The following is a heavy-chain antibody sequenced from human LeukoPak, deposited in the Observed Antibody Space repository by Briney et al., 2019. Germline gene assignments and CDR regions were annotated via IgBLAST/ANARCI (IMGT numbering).Heavy chain of an antibody. CDR1: GFTFSNYA. J-gene: IGHJ3*02. CDR2: INGGGGGGT. D-gene: IGHD5-24*01. V-gene: IGHV3-23*01. CDR3: ARDRWLQKRSAFDI. Sequence: GGSLRLACAASGFTFSNYAMSWVRQAPGKGLEWVSGINGGGGGGTFHADSVRGRFTISRDNSKNTLYLQMSSLRAEDTAVYYCARDRWLQKRSAFDIWGQGTMVTVSS.